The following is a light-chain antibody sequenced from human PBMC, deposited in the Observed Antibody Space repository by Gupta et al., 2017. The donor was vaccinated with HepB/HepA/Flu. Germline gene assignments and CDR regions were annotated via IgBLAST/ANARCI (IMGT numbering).Light chain of an antibody. J-gene: IGLJ3*02. CDR2: NTN. Sequence: QAVLNLEPSLPVSPGGAATLSCGSTTRSVTSGHFPYWLQQTPGQAPMPLIYNTNYRHSWTPARFSGSLFGRKAALTLSGAQPEDEADYYCLLSYGNTRAFGGGTKLTVL. CDR3: LLSYGNTRA. CDR1: TRSVTSGHF. V-gene: IGLV7-46*01.